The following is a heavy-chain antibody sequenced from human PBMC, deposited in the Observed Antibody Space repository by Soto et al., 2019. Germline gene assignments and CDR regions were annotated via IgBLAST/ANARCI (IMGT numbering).Heavy chain of an antibody. D-gene: IGHD1-26*01. J-gene: IGHJ4*02. Sequence: EVQLLESGGGLVQPGGSLRLSCAASGFTFGSYDMSWVRQAPGKGLEWVSGISGSGGRTYYADSVKGRFTISRDNSKNTLYLQMNSLRAEDTAVFYCAKDSGHYHFDYWGQGTLVTVSS. CDR1: GFTFGSYD. CDR3: AKDSGHYHFDY. V-gene: IGHV3-23*01. CDR2: ISGSGGRT.